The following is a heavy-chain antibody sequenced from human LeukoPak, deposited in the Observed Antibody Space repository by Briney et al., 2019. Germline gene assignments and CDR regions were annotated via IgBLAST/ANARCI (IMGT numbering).Heavy chain of an antibody. Sequence: GGSLRLSCAASGFTFDDYGMSWVRQAPGKGLEWVSGINWNGGSTGYADSVKGRSTISRDNAKNSLYLQMNSLRAEDTAVYYCARDSYYYDSSGRTPDLDYWGQGTLVTVSS. CDR1: GFTFDDYG. CDR2: INWNGGST. D-gene: IGHD3-22*01. CDR3: ARDSYYYDSSGRTPDLDY. V-gene: IGHV3-20*04. J-gene: IGHJ4*02.